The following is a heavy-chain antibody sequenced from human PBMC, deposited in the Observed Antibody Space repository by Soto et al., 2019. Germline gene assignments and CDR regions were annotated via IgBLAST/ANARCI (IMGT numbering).Heavy chain of an antibody. CDR3: ARDPIVVVITTLGHAGSWFDP. J-gene: IGHJ5*02. D-gene: IGHD3-22*01. CDR2: ISAYNGNT. CDR1: GYTFTSYG. Sequence: GASVKVSCKASGYTFTSYGISWVRQAPGQGLEWMGWISAYNGNTTYAQKLQGRVTMTTDTSTSTAYMELRSLRSDDTAVYYCARDPIVVVITTLGHAGSWFDPWGQGTLVTVSS. V-gene: IGHV1-18*04.